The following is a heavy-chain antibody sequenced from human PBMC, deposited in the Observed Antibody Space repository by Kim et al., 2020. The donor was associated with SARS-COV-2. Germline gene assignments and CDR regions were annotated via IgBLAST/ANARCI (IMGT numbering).Heavy chain of an antibody. D-gene: IGHD5-18*01. CDR3: KRDRFYSTSAVDRYYDL. J-gene: IGHJ2*01. Sequence: SVKGRFTISRHNSKNTLYLQTNSLRAEDTAVYYCKRDRFYSTSAVDRYYDLWGRGTLVTVSS. V-gene: IGHV3-53*04.